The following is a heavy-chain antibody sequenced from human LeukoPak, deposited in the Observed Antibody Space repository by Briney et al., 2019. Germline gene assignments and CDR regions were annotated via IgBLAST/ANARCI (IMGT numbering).Heavy chain of an antibody. D-gene: IGHD3-10*01. CDR1: GGSFSGYY. Sequence: SETLSLTCAVYGGSFSGYYWSWIRQPPGKGLEWIGEINHSGSTNYNPSLKSRVTISVGTSKNQFSLKLSSVTAADTAVYYCARGRITMVRGVIPPGPYFDYWGQGTLVTVSS. J-gene: IGHJ4*02. V-gene: IGHV4-34*01. CDR2: INHSGST. CDR3: ARGRITMVRGVIPPGPYFDY.